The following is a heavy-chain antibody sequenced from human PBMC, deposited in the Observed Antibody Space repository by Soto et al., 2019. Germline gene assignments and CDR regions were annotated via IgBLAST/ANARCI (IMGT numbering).Heavy chain of an antibody. J-gene: IGHJ4*02. D-gene: IGHD1-1*01. V-gene: IGHV1-8*01. CDR2: MNPKSGYT. CDR1: GYTFTTYD. Sequence: GASVKVSCKASGYTFTTYDINWVRQATGQGLEWVGWMNPKSGYTGFAQKFQGRVSMTRDTSISTAYMELSSLRSEDTAVYYCATAHNWGFDYWGQGTLVTVSS. CDR3: ATAHNWGFDY.